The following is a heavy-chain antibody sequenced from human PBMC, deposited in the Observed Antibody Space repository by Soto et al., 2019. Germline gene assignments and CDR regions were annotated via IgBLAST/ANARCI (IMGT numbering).Heavy chain of an antibody. CDR2: ISYDGSNK. CDR3: ANPVDTAMVDY. J-gene: IGHJ4*02. CDR1: GFTFSSYG. D-gene: IGHD5-18*01. V-gene: IGHV3-30*18. Sequence: GGSLRLSCAASGFTFSSYGMHWVRQAPGKGLEWVAVISYDGSNKYYADSVKGRFTISRDNSKNTLYLQMNSLRAEDTAVYYCANPVDTAMVDYWGQGTLVTVSS.